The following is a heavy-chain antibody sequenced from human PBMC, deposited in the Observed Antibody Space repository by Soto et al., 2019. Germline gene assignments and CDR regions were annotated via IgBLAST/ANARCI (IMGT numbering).Heavy chain of an antibody. CDR2: IYYSGST. Sequence: SETLSLTCTVSGGSISSYYWSWIRQPPGKGLEWIGYIYYSGSTNYNPSLKSRVTISVDTSKNQFSLKLNSVTAADTAVYYCARTARDGGGGYSWFDPWGQGTLVTVS. D-gene: IGHD2-15*01. CDR3: ARTARDGGGGYSWFDP. J-gene: IGHJ5*02. CDR1: GGSISSYY. V-gene: IGHV4-59*08.